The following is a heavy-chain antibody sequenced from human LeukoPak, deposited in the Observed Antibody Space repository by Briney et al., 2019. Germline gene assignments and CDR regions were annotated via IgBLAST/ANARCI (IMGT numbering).Heavy chain of an antibody. J-gene: IGHJ4*02. CDR1: GYTFTGYY. CDR3: ARETGYFDFDY. Sequence: GASVKVSCKASGYTFTGYYMHWVRQAPGQGLEWMGRINPNSGGTDYARNFQGRVTMTRDTSISTAYMELSRLRSDDTAVYYCARETGYFDFDYWGQGTLVTVSS. V-gene: IGHV1-2*06. CDR2: INPNSGGT. D-gene: IGHD3-9*01.